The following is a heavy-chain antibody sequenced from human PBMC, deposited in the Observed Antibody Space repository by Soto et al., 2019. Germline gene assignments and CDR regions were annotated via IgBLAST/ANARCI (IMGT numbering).Heavy chain of an antibody. CDR3: TRAYGAETFDF. J-gene: IGHJ5*01. CDR1: GYTFTGYY. CDR2: INPNSGGT. V-gene: IGHV1-2*02. D-gene: IGHD3-10*01. Sequence: ASVKVSCKASGYTFTGYYMHWVRQAPGQGLEWMGWINPNSGGTNYAQKFQGRVTMTRDTSISTAYMELSRLRSDGTATYYCTRAYGAETFDFWGQGTRVTVSS.